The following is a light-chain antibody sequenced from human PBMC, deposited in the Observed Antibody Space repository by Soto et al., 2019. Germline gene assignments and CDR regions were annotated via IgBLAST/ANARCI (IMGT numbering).Light chain of an antibody. CDR3: HQSYSIPYT. V-gene: IGKV1-39*01. J-gene: IGKJ2*01. CDR1: QRISTY. CDR2: ASS. Sequence: DIQMTQSPSSLSASVGDRVTITCRASQRISTYLNWYQQKPGKAPNLLIYASSSLQSGVPSRFSGSGSGTDFTLTVSSLQPEDFATYYCHQSYSIPYTFGPGTKVDIK.